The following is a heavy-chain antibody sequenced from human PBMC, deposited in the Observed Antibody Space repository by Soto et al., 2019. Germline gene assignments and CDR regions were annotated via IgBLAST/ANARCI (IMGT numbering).Heavy chain of an antibody. V-gene: IGHV4-59*01. CDR3: ARDLNYYYFDN. CDR2: IYVSGGT. J-gene: IGHJ4*02. D-gene: IGHD3-10*01. Sequence: WTWIRQPPGKGLEYIGHIYVSGGTNYNPSLKSRVTISIDTSKNQFSLKLSSVTAADTAVYYCARDLNYYYFDNWGQGILVTVSS.